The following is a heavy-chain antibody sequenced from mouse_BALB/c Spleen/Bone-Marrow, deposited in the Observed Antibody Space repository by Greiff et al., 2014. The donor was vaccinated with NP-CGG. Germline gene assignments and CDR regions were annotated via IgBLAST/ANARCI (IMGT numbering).Heavy chain of an antibody. D-gene: IGHD2-3*01. CDR2: INPGSGST. CDR1: GYAFTDYL. Sequence: QVQLQQSGAELVRPGTSVKVSCKASGYAFTDYLMEWLKQRPGQGLEWIGVINPGSGSTNYNEKFKDKATLTADKSSSTAYMQLSSLTSDDSAVYFCARYDGCFDCWGQGTILTVSS. J-gene: IGHJ2*01. V-gene: IGHV1-54*01. CDR3: ARYDGCFDC.